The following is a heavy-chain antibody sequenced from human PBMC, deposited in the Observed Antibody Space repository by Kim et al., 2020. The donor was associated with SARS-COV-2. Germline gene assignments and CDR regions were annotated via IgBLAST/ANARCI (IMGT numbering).Heavy chain of an antibody. CDR3: ARYIVVVPAAITFLYYYYGMDV. CDR1: GYTFTSYG. D-gene: IGHD2-2*01. Sequence: ASVKVSCKASGYTFTSYGISWVRQAPGQGLEWMGWISAYNGNTNYAQKLQGRVTMTTDTSTSTAYMELRSLRSDDTAVYYCARYIVVVPAAITFLYYYYGMDVWGQGTTVTVSS. CDR2: ISAYNGNT. J-gene: IGHJ6*02. V-gene: IGHV1-18*01.